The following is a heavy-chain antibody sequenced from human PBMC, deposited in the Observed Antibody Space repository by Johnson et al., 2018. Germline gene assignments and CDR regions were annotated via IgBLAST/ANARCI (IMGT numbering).Heavy chain of an antibody. CDR3: TTSAYTIAGFDY. V-gene: IGHV3-15*01. J-gene: IGHJ4*02. CDR2: IKSKSSGGTV. D-gene: IGHD5-18*01. Sequence: VQLGESGGGLVEPGGSLRLSCAASGFTFSDAWMSWVRQTPGKGLEWVGHIKSKSSGGTVDYTAPGKGRFTISRDDSKNTLYVQMNSLKSEDTAVYYCTTSAYTIAGFDYWGQGTLVTVSS. CDR1: GFTFSDAW.